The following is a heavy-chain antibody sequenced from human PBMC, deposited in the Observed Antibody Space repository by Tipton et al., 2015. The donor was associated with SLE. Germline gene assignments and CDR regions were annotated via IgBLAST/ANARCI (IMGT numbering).Heavy chain of an antibody. V-gene: IGHV4-39*07. CDR3: ARVHSAGDYDSSGFSN. Sequence: TLSLTCTVSGGSISSGGYYWSWIRQPPGKGLEWIGSIHYSGSTYYNPSLKSRVTISVDTSKNRFSLELTFVTAADTAVYYCARVHSAGDYDSSGFSNWGQGSLVTVSS. CDR2: IHYSGST. J-gene: IGHJ4*02. CDR1: GGSISSGGYY. D-gene: IGHD3-22*01.